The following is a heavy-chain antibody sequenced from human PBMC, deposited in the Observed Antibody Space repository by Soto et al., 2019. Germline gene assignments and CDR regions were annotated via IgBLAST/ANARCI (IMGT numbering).Heavy chain of an antibody. CDR2: IYYSGST. J-gene: IGHJ5*02. CDR1: GGSISSGGYY. Sequence: SETLSLTXTVSGGSISSGGYYWSWIRQHPGKGLEWIGYIYYSGSTYYNPSLKSRVTISVDTSKNQFSLKLSSVTAADTAVYYCARERVGSNWLDPWGQGTLVTVSS. V-gene: IGHV4-31*02. CDR3: ARERVGSNWLDP. D-gene: IGHD2-2*03.